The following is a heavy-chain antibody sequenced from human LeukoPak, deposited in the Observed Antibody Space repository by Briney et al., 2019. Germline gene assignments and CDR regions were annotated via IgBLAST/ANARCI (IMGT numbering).Heavy chain of an antibody. J-gene: IGHJ3*02. D-gene: IGHD3-3*01. V-gene: IGHV4-4*07. Sequence: SETLSLTCTVSGGSITSYYWMWIRQPAGKGLEWIGRFYISENTKQYRPSLQTRVTVSPDTSKNQFSLKLNSLTAADTAVYYCARERSGSEIFARSFDIWGQGTMVTVSS. CDR2: FYISENT. CDR1: GGSITSYY. CDR3: ARERSGSEIFARSFDI.